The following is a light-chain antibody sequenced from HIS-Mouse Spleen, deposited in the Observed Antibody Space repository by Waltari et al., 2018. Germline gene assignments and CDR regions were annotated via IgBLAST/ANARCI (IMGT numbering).Light chain of an antibody. Sequence: QSALTQPASVSGSPGPSITIPCTGTSRDVGSYTLFSWYQQHPGKAPKLMIYEGSKRPSGVSNRFSGSKSGNTASLTISGLQAEDEADYYCCSYAGSSTWVFGGGTKLTVL. CDR2: EGS. V-gene: IGLV2-23*01. CDR1: SRDVGSYTL. CDR3: CSYAGSSTWV. J-gene: IGLJ3*02.